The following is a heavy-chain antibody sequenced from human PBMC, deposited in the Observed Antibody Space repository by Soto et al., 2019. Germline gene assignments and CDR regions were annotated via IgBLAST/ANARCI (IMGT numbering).Heavy chain of an antibody. CDR3: ARTWRAYYDYIWGSCSDY. CDR2: ISSSSSYI. V-gene: IGHV3-21*01. CDR1: GFTFSSYS. Sequence: GGSLRLSCAASGFTFSSYSMNWVRQAPGKGLEWVSSISSSSSYIYYADSVKGRFTISRDNAKNSLYLQMNSLRAEDTAVYYCARTWRAYYDYIWGSCSDYWGQGTLVTVSS. J-gene: IGHJ4*02. D-gene: IGHD3-16*01.